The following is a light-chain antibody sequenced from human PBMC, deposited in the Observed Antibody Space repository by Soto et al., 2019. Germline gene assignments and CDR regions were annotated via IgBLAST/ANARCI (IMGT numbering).Light chain of an antibody. CDR2: AAC. J-gene: IGKJ2*01. CDR3: QVFGSSPRYT. Sequence: EIVLMQSPGTLSLSPGERATLSCRTSESVTSTYLAWYQQKPGQPPRLLIYAACSRATGIPDRFSGSGSGTDFTLTISRLEPEDFAVYYCQVFGSSPRYTFGRGTKLEIK. V-gene: IGKV3-20*01. CDR1: ESVTSTY.